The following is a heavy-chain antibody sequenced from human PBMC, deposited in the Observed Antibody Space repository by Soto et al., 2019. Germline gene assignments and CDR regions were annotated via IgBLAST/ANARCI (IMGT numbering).Heavy chain of an antibody. J-gene: IGHJ6*02. CDR3: ARARERNGMDV. CDR1: GFTVISNY. D-gene: IGHD1-26*01. CDR2: IYSGGST. V-gene: IGHV3-53*01. Sequence: PGGSLILSCASSGFTVISNYMSWVRQAPVKGLEWVSVIYSGGSTYYADSVKGRFTISRDNSNNTLYLQMNSLRAEDTAVYYCARARERNGMDVWGQGTTVTVSS.